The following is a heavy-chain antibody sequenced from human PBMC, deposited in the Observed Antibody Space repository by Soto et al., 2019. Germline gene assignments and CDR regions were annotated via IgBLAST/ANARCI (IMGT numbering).Heavy chain of an antibody. J-gene: IGHJ6*02. D-gene: IGHD6-6*01. V-gene: IGHV4-4*07. CDR1: VGSISSYY. CDR3: ARVPIAAPGHYGMDV. CDR2: IYTSGST. Sequence: PSKTLSLTCTVSVGSISSYYWSWIRQPAGKGLEWIGRIYTSGSTNYNPSLKSRVTMSVDTSKNQFSLKLSSVTAADTAVYYCARVPIAAPGHYGMDVWGQGTTVTVSS.